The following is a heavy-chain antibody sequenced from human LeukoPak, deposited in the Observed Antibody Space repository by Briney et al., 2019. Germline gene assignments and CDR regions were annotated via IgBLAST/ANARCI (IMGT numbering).Heavy chain of an antibody. J-gene: IGHJ6*02. CDR1: GGTFSSYA. D-gene: IGHD3-10*01. CDR3: ARVALWFGAATRDYYYGMDV. CDR2: IIPIFGTT. Sequence: SVKVSCKASGGTFSSYAISWVRQAPGQGLEWMGGIIPIFGTTNYAQKFQGRVAITADESTSTAYMELSSLRSEDTAVYYCARVALWFGAATRDYYYGMDVWGQGTTVTVSS. V-gene: IGHV1-69*01.